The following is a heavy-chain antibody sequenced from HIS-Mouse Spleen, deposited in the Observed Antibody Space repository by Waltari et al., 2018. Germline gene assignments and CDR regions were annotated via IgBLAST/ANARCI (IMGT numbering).Heavy chain of an antibody. CDR3: AKASSGWLDY. CDR1: GFTFSSYG. Sequence: QVQLVESGGGVVQPGRSLRLSCAASGFTFSSYGMHWVRQAPGKGLEWVEVISYDGSNKYYADSVTGRFTSSRDNSKNTLYLQMNSLRAEDTAVYYCAKASSGWLDYWGQGTLVTVSS. D-gene: IGHD6-19*01. J-gene: IGHJ4*02. CDR2: ISYDGSNK. V-gene: IGHV3-30*18.